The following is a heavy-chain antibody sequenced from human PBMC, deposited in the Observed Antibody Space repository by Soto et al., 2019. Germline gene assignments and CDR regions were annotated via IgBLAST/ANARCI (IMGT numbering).Heavy chain of an antibody. Sequence: QVQLVQSGAEVKKPGSSVKVSCKASGGTFSRYTFTWVRQAPGQGLEWMGRIIPIVDIPNYAQKFQGRVNIPADKSTGTGYMELSRLTSDDTAVYYCASHFTGVLVLGTSPPGGDNVGGDVWGQGTTVSVS. CDR1: GGTFSRYT. J-gene: IGHJ6*02. V-gene: IGHV1-69*02. CDR2: IIPIVDIP. CDR3: ASHFTGVLVLGTSPPGGDNVGGDV. D-gene: IGHD2-8*02.